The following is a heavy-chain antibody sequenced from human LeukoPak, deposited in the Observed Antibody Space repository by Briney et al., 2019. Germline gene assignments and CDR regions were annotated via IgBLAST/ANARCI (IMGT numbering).Heavy chain of an antibody. D-gene: IGHD1-1*01. CDR1: GFTFSSYG. CDR2: IWYDGSNK. Sequence: GGSLRLSCAASGFTFSSYGMHWVRQAPGKGLEWVAVIWYDGSNKYYADSVKGRFTISRDNSKNTLYLQMNSLRAEDTAVYYCARGTSGGYEGGYWGQGTLVTVSS. V-gene: IGHV3-33*01. CDR3: ARGTSGGYEGGY. J-gene: IGHJ4*02.